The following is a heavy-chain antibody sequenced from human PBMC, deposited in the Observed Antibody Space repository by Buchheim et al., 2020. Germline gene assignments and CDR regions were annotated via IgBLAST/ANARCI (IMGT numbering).Heavy chain of an antibody. CDR1: GFTFSRYW. V-gene: IGHV3-7*01. Sequence: QLVESGGGLVQPGGSLRLSCAASGFTFSRYWMTWVRQAPGKGLEWVANIKQDGTEKYYVDPVKGRFTISRDNAKNSLYLQMNSLRAEDTAVYYCASGRALDYWRQGTL. J-gene: IGHJ4*02. CDR3: ASGRALDY. CDR2: IKQDGTEK.